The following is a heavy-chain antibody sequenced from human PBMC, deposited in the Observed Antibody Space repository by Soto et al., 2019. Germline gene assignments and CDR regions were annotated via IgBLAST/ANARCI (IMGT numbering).Heavy chain of an antibody. CDR2: IWYDGSNK. CDR1: GFTFSSYG. V-gene: IGHV3-33*01. CDR3: ARYGWGLNELAY. J-gene: IGHJ4*02. D-gene: IGHD1-26*01. Sequence: QVQLVESGGGVVQPGRSLRLSCAASGFTFSSYGMHWVRQAPGKGLEWVALIWYDGSNKYYADSVKGRFTISRDNSKNTLYLQMNNLRAEDTAVYYCARYGWGLNELAYWGQGTLVTVSS.